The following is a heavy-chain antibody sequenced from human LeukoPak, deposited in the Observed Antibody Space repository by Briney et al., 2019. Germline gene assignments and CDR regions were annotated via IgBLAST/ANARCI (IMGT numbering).Heavy chain of an antibody. CDR3: ARDHRGYSYGYRYYYYMDV. CDR1: GFTFSSYE. V-gene: IGHV3-48*03. CDR2: ISSSGSTI. D-gene: IGHD5-18*01. J-gene: IGHJ6*03. Sequence: GGSLRLSCAASGFTFSSYEMNWVRQAPGKGLEWVSYISSSGSTIYYADSVKGRFTISRDNAKNSLYLQMNSLRAEDTAVYYCARDHRGYSYGYRYYYYMDVWGKGTTVTISS.